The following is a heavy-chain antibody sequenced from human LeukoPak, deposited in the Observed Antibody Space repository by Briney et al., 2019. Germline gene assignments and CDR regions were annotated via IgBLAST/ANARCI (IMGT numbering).Heavy chain of an antibody. CDR1: GGTFSSYA. CDR2: IIPIFGTA. CDR3: ARQWSLPYSSSDYYYGMDV. Sequence: GASVTVSCKASGGTFSSYAISWVRQAPGQGLEWMGGIIPIFGTATYAQKFQGRVTITADESTSTAYMELSSLRSEDTAVYYCARQWSLPYSSSDYYYGMDVWGQGTTVTVSS. J-gene: IGHJ6*02. V-gene: IGHV1-69*13. D-gene: IGHD6-6*01.